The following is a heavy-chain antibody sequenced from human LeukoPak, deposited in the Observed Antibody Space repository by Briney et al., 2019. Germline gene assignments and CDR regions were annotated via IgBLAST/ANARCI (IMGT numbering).Heavy chain of an antibody. V-gene: IGHV1-2*02. CDR1: GYTFTNYG. CDR3: ARDSGYSFGDY. Sequence: WASVKVSCKASGYTFTNYGITWVRQAPGQGLEWMGWINPNSGGTNYAQKFQGRVTMTRDTSISTAYMELSRLRSDDTAVYYCARDSGYSFGDYWGQGTLVTVSS. CDR2: INPNSGGT. J-gene: IGHJ4*02. D-gene: IGHD5-18*01.